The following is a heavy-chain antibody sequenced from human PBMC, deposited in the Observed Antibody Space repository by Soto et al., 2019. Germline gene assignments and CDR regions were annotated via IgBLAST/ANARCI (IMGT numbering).Heavy chain of an antibody. J-gene: IGHJ5*02. Sequence: GGSLRLSCAASGFTFSGSAMHWVHQASGKGLEWVGRIRSKANSYATAYAASVKGRFTISRDDSKNTAYLQMNSLKTEDTAVYYCTRQIGSIGLNWFDPWGQGTLVTVSS. V-gene: IGHV3-73*01. CDR3: TRQIGSIGLNWFDP. CDR1: GFTFSGSA. D-gene: IGHD3-10*01. CDR2: IRSKANSYAT.